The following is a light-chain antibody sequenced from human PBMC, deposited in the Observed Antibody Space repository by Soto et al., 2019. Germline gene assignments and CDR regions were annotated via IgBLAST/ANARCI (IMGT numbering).Light chain of an antibody. CDR1: RSAVGNYNY. CDR3: SSYTSSSTYV. V-gene: IGLV2-14*01. Sequence: QSVLTQPASVSGAPGQSITISCPGTRSAVGNYNYVSWYQQHPGKAPKLMIHDVSNRPSGVSNRFSGSKSGNTASLTISGLQAEDEADYYCSSYTSSSTYVFGTGTKVTVL. J-gene: IGLJ1*01. CDR2: DVS.